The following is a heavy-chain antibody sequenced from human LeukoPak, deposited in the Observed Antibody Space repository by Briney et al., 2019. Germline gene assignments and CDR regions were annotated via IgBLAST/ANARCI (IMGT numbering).Heavy chain of an antibody. J-gene: IGHJ4*01. V-gene: IGHV4-59*01. Sequence: PSETLSLTCTVSGGSISSYYWSWIRQPPGKGLEWIGYIYYSGSTNYNPSLKSRVTISVDTSKNQFSLKLSSVTAADTAVYYCERVGSRYDFWSGYYSGFDYWGQGTLVSVSS. CDR3: ERVGSRYDFWSGYYSGFDY. CDR2: IYYSGST. D-gene: IGHD3-3*01. CDR1: GGSISSYY.